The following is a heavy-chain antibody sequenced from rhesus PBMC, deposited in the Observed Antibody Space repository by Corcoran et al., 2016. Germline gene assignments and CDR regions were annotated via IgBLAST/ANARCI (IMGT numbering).Heavy chain of an antibody. Sequence: QVQLQESAPGLVNPSATLSVTCAVSGAFISRIYWSWIRQAPGKGLEWIGVIYGSGGSTEYNPSLKSRVTIAKDTAKNQFSLKLSSVTAAETAVYYCAGAEAGELGIDYWGQGVLRTVSS. CDR1: GAFISRIY. J-gene: IGHJ4*01. CDR3: AGAEAGELGIDY. V-gene: IGHV4-160*01. D-gene: IGHD6-25*01. CDR2: IYGSGGST.